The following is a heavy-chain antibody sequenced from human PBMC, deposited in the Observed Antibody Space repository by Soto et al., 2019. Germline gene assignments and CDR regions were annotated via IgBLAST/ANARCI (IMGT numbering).Heavy chain of an antibody. Sequence: SETLSLTCTVCGGSVTNSSYYWGWIRQSPGKGLEWIGSVYYRGRSYSKSSLRSRVTISVDTSKKRFSLSLNSVTASDTAVYFCVSQRTTVPTQAYFDYWGPGALVTVSS. J-gene: IGHJ4*02. D-gene: IGHD4-17*01. CDR3: VSQRTTVPTQAYFDY. CDR2: VYYRGRS. V-gene: IGHV4-39*01. CDR1: GGSVTNSSYY.